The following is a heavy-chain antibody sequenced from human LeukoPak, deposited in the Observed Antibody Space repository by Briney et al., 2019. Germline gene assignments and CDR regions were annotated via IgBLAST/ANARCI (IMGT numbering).Heavy chain of an antibody. D-gene: IGHD6-19*01. CDR1: GGSISSYY. Sequence: SETLSLTCTVSGGSISSYYWSWIRQPPGKGLEWIGEINHSGSTNYNPSLKSRVTISVDTSKNQFSLKLSSVTAADTAVYYCASTRSEQWLVRGLYYFDYWGQGTLVTVSS. V-gene: IGHV4-34*01. CDR2: INHSGST. J-gene: IGHJ4*02. CDR3: ASTRSEQWLVRGLYYFDY.